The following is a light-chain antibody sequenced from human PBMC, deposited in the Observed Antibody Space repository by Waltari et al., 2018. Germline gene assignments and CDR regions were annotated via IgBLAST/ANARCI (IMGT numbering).Light chain of an antibody. V-gene: IGLV1-40*01. CDR1: SSNIGAGYD. J-gene: IGLJ2*01. CDR3: QSYDDSLGGSVI. CDR2: GNN. Sequence: QSVLTQPPSLSGAPGQRVTISFTGSSSNIGAGYDVHWYQQFPDTAPKLLIFGNNNRPSGVPDRFSGSKSGTSASLAITGLQAEDEAEYYCQSYDDSLGGSVIFGGGTKLTVL.